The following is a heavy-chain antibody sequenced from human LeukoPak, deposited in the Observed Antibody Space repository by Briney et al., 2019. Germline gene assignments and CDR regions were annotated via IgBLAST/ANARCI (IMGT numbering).Heavy chain of an antibody. Sequence: PGGSLRLSCAASGFTFSSYGMHWVRQAPGKGLEWVSYISSSGSTIYYADSVKGRFTISRDNAKNSLYLQMNSLRAEDTAVYYCATNGGRDYYYYYMDVWGKGTTVTISS. CDR3: ATNGGRDYYYYYMDV. CDR1: GFTFSSYG. CDR2: ISSSGSTI. V-gene: IGHV3-48*04. D-gene: IGHD2-8*01. J-gene: IGHJ6*03.